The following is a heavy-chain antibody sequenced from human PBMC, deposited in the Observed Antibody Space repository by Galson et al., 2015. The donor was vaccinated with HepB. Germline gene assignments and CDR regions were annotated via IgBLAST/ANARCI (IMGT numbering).Heavy chain of an antibody. D-gene: IGHD7-27*01. CDR3: AHSRKLGMNFDH. CDR2: IYWSDDK. CDR1: GFSLSTSGVG. V-gene: IGHV2-5*01. Sequence: PALVKPTQTLTLTCTFSGFSLSTSGVGVGWIRQPPGKALEWLALIYWSDDKRYSPSLKSRLAITKDTSKNQVVLTMTNMDPVYTGTYYCAHSRKLGMNFDHWGQGTLVTVSS. J-gene: IGHJ4*02.